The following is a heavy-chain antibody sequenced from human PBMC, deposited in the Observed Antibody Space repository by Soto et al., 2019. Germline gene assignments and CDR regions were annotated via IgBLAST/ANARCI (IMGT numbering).Heavy chain of an antibody. CDR3: AKGYSGWCSRPDDY. Sequence: GGSLRLSCAASGFTFSSYAMSWVRQAPGKGLEWVSAISGSGGSTYYADSVKGRFTISRDNSKNTLYLQMNSLRAEDTAVYYCAKGYSGWCSRPDDYWGQGTLVTVSS. J-gene: IGHJ4*02. CDR1: GFTFSSYA. CDR2: ISGSGGST. D-gene: IGHD5-12*01. V-gene: IGHV3-23*01.